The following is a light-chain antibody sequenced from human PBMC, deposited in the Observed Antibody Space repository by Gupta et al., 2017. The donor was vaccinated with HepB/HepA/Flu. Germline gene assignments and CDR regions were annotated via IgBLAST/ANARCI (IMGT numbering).Light chain of an antibody. CDR3: CSYAGSSTLV. Sequence: QSALTQPASVSGSPGQSITISCTGTSSDVGSYILVSWYQQHPGEAPKLMIYEVSKRPSGVSNRFSGSKSGNTASLTISGLQAEDEADYYCCSYAGSSTLVFGGGTKLTVL. CDR1: SSDVGSYIL. V-gene: IGLV2-23*02. J-gene: IGLJ2*01. CDR2: EVS.